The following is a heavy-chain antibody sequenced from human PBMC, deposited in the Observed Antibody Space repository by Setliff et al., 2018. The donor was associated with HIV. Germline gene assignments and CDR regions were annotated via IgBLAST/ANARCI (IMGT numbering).Heavy chain of an antibody. CDR2: INPNSGGT. CDR3: ARGVKGIAATGKYYFDY. V-gene: IGHV1-2*06. J-gene: IGHJ4*02. Sequence: ASVKVSCKASGYTFTDYYMHWVRQAPGQGLEWMGRINPNSGGTNYVQKFQGRVTMTRDTPINTAYMELSRLRSDDTAVYYCARGVKGIAATGKYYFDYWGQGTLVTVSS. D-gene: IGHD6-13*01. CDR1: GYTFTDYY.